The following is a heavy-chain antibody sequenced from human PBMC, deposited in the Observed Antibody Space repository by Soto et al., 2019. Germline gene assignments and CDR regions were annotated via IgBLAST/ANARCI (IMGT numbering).Heavy chain of an antibody. J-gene: IGHJ3*02. V-gene: IGHV3-30*18. CDR2: ISYDGSNK. CDR1: GFTFSSYG. Sequence: QVQLVESGGGVVQPGRSLRLSCAASGFTFSSYGMHWVRQAPGKGLEWVALISYDGSNKYYADSVKGRFTISRDNSKNTLYLQMTSLRSGDTAVYYCAKDLGHGGRGAFDIWGQGTMVTVSS. D-gene: IGHD7-27*01. CDR3: AKDLGHGGRGAFDI.